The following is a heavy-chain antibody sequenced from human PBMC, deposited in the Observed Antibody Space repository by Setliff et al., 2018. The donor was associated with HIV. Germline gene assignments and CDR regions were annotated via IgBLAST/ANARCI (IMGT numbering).Heavy chain of an antibody. J-gene: IGHJ5*02. CDR3: ARAPTYYYDSSGYYGWFDP. V-gene: IGHV1-2*02. CDR2: INPNSGGT. Sequence: ASVKVSCKASGYTFTGYYMHWVRQAPGQGLEWMGWINPNSGGTNYAQKFQGRVTMTRDTSISTAYMELSRLRSDDTAVYYCARAPTYYYDSSGYYGWFDPWGQGTLVTV. CDR1: GYTFTGYY. D-gene: IGHD3-22*01.